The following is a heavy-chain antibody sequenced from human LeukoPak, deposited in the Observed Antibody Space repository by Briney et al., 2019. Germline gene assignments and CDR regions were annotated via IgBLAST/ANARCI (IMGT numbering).Heavy chain of an antibody. V-gene: IGHV3-53*01. D-gene: IGHD4-11*01. CDR3: ANPPTVTSFHY. Sequence: GGSLRLSCAASGFIVSSSYMNWVRQAPGKGLECVSIIYSGGSTYYADSVKGRFTISRDNSKNTLYLQMNSLRAEDMAIYYCANPPTVTSFHYWGQGTLVTVSS. J-gene: IGHJ4*02. CDR2: IYSGGST. CDR1: GFIVSSSY.